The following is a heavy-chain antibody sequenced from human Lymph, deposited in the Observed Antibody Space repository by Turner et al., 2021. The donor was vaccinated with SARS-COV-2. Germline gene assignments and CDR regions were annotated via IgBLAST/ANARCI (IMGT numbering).Heavy chain of an antibody. CDR3: ARSRDLQSMVRGVDPFDY. CDR1: GYTFTGYY. D-gene: IGHD3-10*01. J-gene: IGHJ4*02. Sequence: VQLVQSGAEVKKHSASVTVSCKASGYTFTGYYMHWGRQAPGQGLEWMGWINPNSGGTNYAQKLQGRVTMTRDTSISTAYMELSRLRSDDTAVYYCARSRDLQSMVRGVDPFDYWGQGTMVTVSS. V-gene: IGHV1-2*02. CDR2: INPNSGGT.